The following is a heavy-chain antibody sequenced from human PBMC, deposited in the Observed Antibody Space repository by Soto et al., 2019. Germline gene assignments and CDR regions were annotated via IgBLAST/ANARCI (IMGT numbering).Heavy chain of an antibody. CDR2: VFYSGDT. CDR3: VRPLEIFGDLLPNWFDP. Sequence: QLQLHESGPALVKPSETLSLTCTVSGGSISDTVHYGGWVRHAPGKGLEWIGTVFYSGDTYYTPSLKSRVTISVDKSKNQFSLRLKSVTAADTAVYYCVRPLEIFGDLLPNWFDPWGQGTLVTVSS. CDR1: GGSISDTVHY. V-gene: IGHV4-39*01. D-gene: IGHD3-10*01. J-gene: IGHJ5*02.